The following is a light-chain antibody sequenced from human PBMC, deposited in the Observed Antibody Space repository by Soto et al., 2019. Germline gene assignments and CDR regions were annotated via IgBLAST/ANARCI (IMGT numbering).Light chain of an antibody. J-gene: IGKJ1*01. CDR3: QQYNSYPWT. V-gene: IGKV1-5*03. CDR2: KAS. Sequence: DIQMTQSPSTLSASVGDRVTITCRASQSISSWLAWYQQKPGKAPKLLIYKASSLESGVPSRFSSSGSGTQFALTISILQPDDFATYYCQQYNSYPWTFGQGNKVEIK. CDR1: QSISSW.